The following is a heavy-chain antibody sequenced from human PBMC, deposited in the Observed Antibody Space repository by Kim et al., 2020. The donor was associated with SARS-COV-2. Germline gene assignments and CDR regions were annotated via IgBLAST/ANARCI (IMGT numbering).Heavy chain of an antibody. D-gene: IGHD1-26*01. CDR1: GFTFNNYG. CDR3: AKVEYYHSPYYYGMDV. J-gene: IGHJ6*02. V-gene: IGHV3-30*18. Sequence: GGSLRLSCAASGFTFNNYGMHWVRQAPGKGLEWVSVISYDEKNTYYVDSVKGRFTISRDNSKNTVYLQMNSLRAEDTAVYYCAKVEYYHSPYYYGMDVWGQGTTVTVSS. CDR2: ISYDEKNT.